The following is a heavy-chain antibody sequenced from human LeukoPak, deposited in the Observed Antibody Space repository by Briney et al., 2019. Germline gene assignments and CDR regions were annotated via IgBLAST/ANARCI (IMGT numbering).Heavy chain of an antibody. CDR3: ARLAEDSSGSPLFDY. V-gene: IGHV1-2*02. J-gene: IGHJ4*02. CDR2: INPNSVGT. D-gene: IGHD3-22*01. Sequence: ASVKVSCKASGYTFTGYYMHWVRQAPGQGLEWMGWINPNSVGTNYAQKFQGRVTMTRDTSISTAYMELSRLRSDDTAVYYCARLAEDSSGSPLFDYWGQGTLVTVSS. CDR1: GYTFTGYY.